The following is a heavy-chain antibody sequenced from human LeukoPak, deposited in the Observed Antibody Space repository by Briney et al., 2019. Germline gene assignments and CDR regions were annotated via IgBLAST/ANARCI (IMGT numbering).Heavy chain of an antibody. J-gene: IGHJ4*02. CDR1: GGSISSSSYY. D-gene: IGHD6-19*01. Sequence: PSETLSLTCTVSGGSISSSSYYWGWIRQPPGKGLEWIGSIYYSGSTYYNPSLKSRVTISADTSKNQFSLKLSSVTAADTAVYYCARLHLAVAGSTHDYWGQGTLVTVSS. CDR2: IYYSGST. CDR3: ARLHLAVAGSTHDY. V-gene: IGHV4-39*01.